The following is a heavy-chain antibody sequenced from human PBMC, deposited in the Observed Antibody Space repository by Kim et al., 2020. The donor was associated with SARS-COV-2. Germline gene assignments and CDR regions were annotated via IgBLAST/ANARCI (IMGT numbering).Heavy chain of an antibody. CDR2: HGGNT. Sequence: HGGNTKYNPSLKSRVTMSIDTSKNQFSLRLTSVPAAVTAVYFCAAGAPGHWGQGTLVTVSS. V-gene: IGHV4-34*01. CDR3: AAGAPGH. J-gene: IGHJ1*01.